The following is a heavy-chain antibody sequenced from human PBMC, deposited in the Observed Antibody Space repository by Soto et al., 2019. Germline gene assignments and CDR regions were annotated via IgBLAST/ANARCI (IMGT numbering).Heavy chain of an antibody. CDR1: GFTFSSYS. CDR3: APERGCSSTSCHPYNWFDP. V-gene: IGHV3-21*01. CDR2: ISSSSSYI. Sequence: GGSLRLSCAASGFTFSSYSMNWVRQAPGKGLEWVSSISSSSSYIYYADSVKGRFTISRDNAKNSLYLQMNSLRAEDTAVYYSAPERGCSSTSCHPYNWFDPWGQGTLVTVSS. J-gene: IGHJ5*02. D-gene: IGHD2-2*01.